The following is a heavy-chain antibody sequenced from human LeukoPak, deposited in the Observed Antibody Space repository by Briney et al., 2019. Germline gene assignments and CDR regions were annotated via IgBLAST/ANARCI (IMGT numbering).Heavy chain of an antibody. V-gene: IGHV3-30*02. CDR3: AKDAYDFWSGHRDYYYMDV. CDR2: IRYDGSNK. D-gene: IGHD3-3*01. J-gene: IGHJ6*03. Sequence: GGSLRLSCAASGFTFSNYVMSWVRQAPGKGLEWVAFIRYDGSNKYYADSVKGRFTISRDNSKNTPYLQMNSLRAEDTAVYYCAKDAYDFWSGHRDYYYMDVWGKGTTVTVSS. CDR1: GFTFSNYV.